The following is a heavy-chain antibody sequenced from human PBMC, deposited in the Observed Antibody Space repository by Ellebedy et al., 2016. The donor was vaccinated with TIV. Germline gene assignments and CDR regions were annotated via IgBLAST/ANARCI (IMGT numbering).Heavy chain of an antibody. CDR1: GFTVSSNY. D-gene: IGHD3-9*01. CDR3: AREVPHEAGYPYFDY. CDR2: IYSGGST. Sequence: GGSLRLXCAASGFTVSSNYMSWVRQAPGKGLEWVSVIYSGGSTYYADSVKGRFTISRDNSKNTLYLQMNSLRAEDTAVYYCAREVPHEAGYPYFDYWGQGTLVTVSS. V-gene: IGHV3-53*01. J-gene: IGHJ4*02.